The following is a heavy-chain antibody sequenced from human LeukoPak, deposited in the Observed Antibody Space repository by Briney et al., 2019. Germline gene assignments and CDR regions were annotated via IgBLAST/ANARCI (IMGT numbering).Heavy chain of an antibody. CDR2: IYYSGST. V-gene: IGHV4-59*01. Sequence: SETLSLTCTVSGGSISSYYWSWIRQPPGKGLEWIGYIYYSGSTNYNPSLKSRVTISVDTSKNQFSLKLSSVTAADTAVYYCARDSAAGIGAWGQGTLVTVSS. CDR1: GGSISSYY. D-gene: IGHD6-13*01. J-gene: IGHJ5*02. CDR3: ARDSAAGIGA.